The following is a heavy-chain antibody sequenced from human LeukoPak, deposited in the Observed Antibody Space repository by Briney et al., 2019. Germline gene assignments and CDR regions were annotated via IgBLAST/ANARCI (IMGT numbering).Heavy chain of an antibody. J-gene: IGHJ4*02. CDR1: GSTFDDHG. Sequence: GGSLRLSCAASGSTFDDHGMSWVRQVPGKGLEWVAGINWSGGSTGYADSVRGRFTISRDNAKNSLFLQMNSLRAEDTALYYCAMGDSSGWYFDYWGQGALVTVSS. CDR2: INWSGGST. D-gene: IGHD6-19*01. CDR3: AMGDSSGWYFDY. V-gene: IGHV3-20*04.